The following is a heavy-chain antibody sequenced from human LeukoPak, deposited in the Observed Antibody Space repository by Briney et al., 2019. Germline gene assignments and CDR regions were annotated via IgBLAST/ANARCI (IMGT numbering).Heavy chain of an antibody. CDR3: ARDIYYDSSGYYGSVY. CDR2: ISSSSSTI. V-gene: IGHV3-48*04. D-gene: IGHD3-22*01. CDR1: GFTFSSYS. Sequence: TGGSLRLSCAASGFTFSSYSMNWVRQAPGKGLEWVSYISSSSSTIYYADSVKGRFTISRDNAKNPLYLQMNSLRAEDTAVYYCARDIYYDSSGYYGSVYWGQGTLVTVSS. J-gene: IGHJ4*02.